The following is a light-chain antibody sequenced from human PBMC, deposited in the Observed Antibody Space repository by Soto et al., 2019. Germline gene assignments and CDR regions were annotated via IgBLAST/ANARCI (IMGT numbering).Light chain of an antibody. J-gene: IGKJ1*01. Sequence: ETVMTQSPATLSVSPGERATLSCRASQSISSNLAWFQQKPGQAPRLLIFGAFIRASGIPARFSGSGSGTDFTLTITSLQSEDFAVYYCQQYGSSPWTFGQGSKVDIK. CDR2: GAF. V-gene: IGKV3-15*01. CDR3: QQYGSSPWT. CDR1: QSISSN.